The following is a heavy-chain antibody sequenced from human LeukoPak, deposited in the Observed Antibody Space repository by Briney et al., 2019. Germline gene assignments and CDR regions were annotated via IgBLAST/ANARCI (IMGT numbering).Heavy chain of an antibody. CDR1: GFTVSSNY. D-gene: IGHD1-26*01. J-gene: IGHJ4*02. CDR3: AREEWELPRGGFDY. CDR2: IYSGGTT. Sequence: GGSLRLSCAAPGFTVSSNYMSWVRQAPGKGLEWVSVIYSGGTTYYADSVKGRFTISRDNSKNTLYLQMNSLRAEDTAVYYCAREEWELPRGGFDYWGQGTLVTVPS. V-gene: IGHV3-53*01.